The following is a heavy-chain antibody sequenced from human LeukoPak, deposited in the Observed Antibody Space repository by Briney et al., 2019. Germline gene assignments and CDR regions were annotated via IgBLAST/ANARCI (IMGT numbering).Heavy chain of an antibody. V-gene: IGHV1-69*05. J-gene: IGHJ4*02. CDR1: GGTFSSYA. CDR3: ATDLDDYYGSSGSAY. D-gene: IGHD3-10*01. Sequence: SVKFSCKASGGTFSSYAISWVRQAPGQGLEWMGGIIPIFGTANYAQKFQGRVTITTDESTSTAYMELSSLRSEDTAVYYCATDLDDYYGSSGSAYWGQGTLVTVSS. CDR2: IIPIFGTA.